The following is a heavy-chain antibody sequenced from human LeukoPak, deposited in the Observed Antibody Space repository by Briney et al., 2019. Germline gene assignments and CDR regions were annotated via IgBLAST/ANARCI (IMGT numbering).Heavy chain of an antibody. Sequence: GRSLRLSCAASGFTFRNSAMSWVRQAPGKGLEWVSTISGSGVGTYYADSVKGRFTISRDNFKNTLYLQMNSLRADDTAVYYCAKNNWNDMPFVDDWGQGTLVTVSS. J-gene: IGHJ4*02. D-gene: IGHD1-20*01. CDR1: GFTFRNSA. CDR2: ISGSGVGT. CDR3: AKNNWNDMPFVDD. V-gene: IGHV3-23*01.